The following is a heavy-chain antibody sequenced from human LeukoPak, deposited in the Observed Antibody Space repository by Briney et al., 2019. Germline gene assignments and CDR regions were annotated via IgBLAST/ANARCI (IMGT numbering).Heavy chain of an antibody. CDR3: ASRDCGGDCYWFY. Sequence: GSLRLSCAASGFTVSSNYMSWVRQAPGKGLEWIGEINHSGSTNYNPSLKSRVTISVDTSKNQFSLKLSSVTAADTAVYYCASRDCGGDCYWFYWGQGTLVTVSS. CDR2: INHSGST. CDR1: GFTVSSNY. V-gene: IGHV4-34*01. D-gene: IGHD2-21*02. J-gene: IGHJ4*02.